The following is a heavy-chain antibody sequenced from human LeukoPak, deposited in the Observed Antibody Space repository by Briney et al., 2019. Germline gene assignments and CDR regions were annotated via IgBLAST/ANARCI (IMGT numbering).Heavy chain of an antibody. J-gene: IGHJ5*02. CDR1: GYTFTSYD. Sequence: ASVKVSCKASGYTFTSYDINWVRQATGQGLEWMGWMNPNSGNTGYAQKFQGRVTITRNTSISTAYMELSSLRSKDTAVYYCARGPAAGTSSGFDPWGQGTLVTVSS. D-gene: IGHD6-13*01. CDR3: ARGPAAGTSSGFDP. V-gene: IGHV1-8*03. CDR2: MNPNSGNT.